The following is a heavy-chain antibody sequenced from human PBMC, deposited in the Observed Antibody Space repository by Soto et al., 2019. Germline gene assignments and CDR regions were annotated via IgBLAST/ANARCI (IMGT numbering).Heavy chain of an antibody. CDR3: ARDFFGGSCYVRNRFFS. Sequence: ASVKVSCKASGYTFTSYGISWVRQAPGQGLEWMGWISAYNGNTNYAQKLQGRVTMTTDTSTSTAYMELRSLSSDDTAVYYCARDFFGGSCYVRNRFFSWGQGTSVPVSS. CDR1: GYTFTSYG. J-gene: IGHJ5*02. V-gene: IGHV1-18*01. CDR2: ISAYNGNT. D-gene: IGHD2-15*01.